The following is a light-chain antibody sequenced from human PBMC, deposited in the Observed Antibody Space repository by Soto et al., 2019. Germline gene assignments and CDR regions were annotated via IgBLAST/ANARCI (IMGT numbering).Light chain of an antibody. CDR2: KAS. CDR3: QEYNTLWT. V-gene: IGKV1-5*03. J-gene: IGKJ1*01. Sequence: DIQMTQSPSTLSASLGDRVTITCRASQSISSWLAWYQQKPGKAPKLLIYKASTLQTGVPSRFSGSGSGLEFTLTISSLQPDDFATYYCQEYNTLWTFGQGTKVEMK. CDR1: QSISSW.